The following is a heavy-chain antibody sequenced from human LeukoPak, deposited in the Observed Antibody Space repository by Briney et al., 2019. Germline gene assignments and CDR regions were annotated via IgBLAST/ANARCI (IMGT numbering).Heavy chain of an antibody. V-gene: IGHV4-34*01. Sequence: SGTLSLTCAVYGGSFSGYYWSWIRQPPGKGLEWIGEINHSGSTNYNPSLKSRVTISVDTSKNQFSLKLSSVTAADTAVYYCARARLNNYYYYGMDVWGQGTTVTVSS. D-gene: IGHD1/OR15-1a*01. J-gene: IGHJ6*02. CDR1: GGSFSGYY. CDR3: ARARLNNYYYYGMDV. CDR2: INHSGST.